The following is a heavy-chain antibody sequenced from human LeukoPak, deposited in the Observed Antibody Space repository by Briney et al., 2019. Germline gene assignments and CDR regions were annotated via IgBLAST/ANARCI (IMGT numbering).Heavy chain of an antibody. Sequence: SETLSLTCAVYGGSFSDYYWSWIRQPAGKGLEWIGRVYVTGSTNLNPALQSRVTMSVDTSKNQFSLKLTSVTAADTAVYYCARDRQWLVDHWGQGTLVTVSS. CDR2: VYVTGST. CDR3: ARDRQWLVDH. D-gene: IGHD6-19*01. J-gene: IGHJ5*02. CDR1: GGSFSDYY. V-gene: IGHV4-4*07.